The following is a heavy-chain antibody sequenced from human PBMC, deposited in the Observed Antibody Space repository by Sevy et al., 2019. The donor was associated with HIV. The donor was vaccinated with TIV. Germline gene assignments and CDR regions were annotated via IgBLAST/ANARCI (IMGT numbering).Heavy chain of an antibody. D-gene: IGHD2-8*02. CDR2: IKSTPDGGTT. CDR1: GFTFTHAW. Sequence: RGSLRLSCTASGFTFTHAWMSWVRQAPGKGLEWVGRIKSTPDGGTTDYAAPVKGRFTISRDDSKNTLYLQMNSLKTEDTAVYYCSTDPIIVLLVTDGMDVWGQGTTVTVSS. V-gene: IGHV3-15*01. CDR3: STDPIIVLLVTDGMDV. J-gene: IGHJ6*02.